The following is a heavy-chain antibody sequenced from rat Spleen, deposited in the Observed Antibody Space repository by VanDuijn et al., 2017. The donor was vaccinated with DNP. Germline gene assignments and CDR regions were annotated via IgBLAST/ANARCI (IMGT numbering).Heavy chain of an antibody. CDR1: GFTFSSYW. Sequence: EVQLVETGGGLVQPGRSLKLSCVASGFTFSSYWMYWIRQAPTKGLEWVAYINYDGGSTYYRDSVKGRFTISRDNAKNTQYLQMDSLRSEDTATYYCARHVGGSYYYPDYWGQGVMVTVSS. J-gene: IGHJ2*01. CDR2: INYDGGST. V-gene: IGHV5-58*01. CDR3: ARHVGGSYYYPDY. D-gene: IGHD1-12*02.